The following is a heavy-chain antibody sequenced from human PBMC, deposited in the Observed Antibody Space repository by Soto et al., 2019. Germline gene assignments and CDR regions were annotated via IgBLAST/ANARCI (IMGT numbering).Heavy chain of an antibody. Sequence: GGSLRLSCAASGFTFSSYWMHWVRQAPGKGLVWVSRINSDGSNKYYADSVKGRFTISRDNSKNTLYLQMNSLRAEDTAVYYCAKAPLDDYIWGSYEPDYWGQGTLVTVSS. CDR2: INSDGSNK. CDR1: GFTFSSYW. D-gene: IGHD3-16*01. J-gene: IGHJ4*02. V-gene: IGHV3-74*01. CDR3: AKAPLDDYIWGSYEPDY.